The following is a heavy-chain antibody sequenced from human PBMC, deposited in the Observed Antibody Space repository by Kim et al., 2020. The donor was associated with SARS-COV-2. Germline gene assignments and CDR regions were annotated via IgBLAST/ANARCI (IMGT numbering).Heavy chain of an antibody. CDR3: AKNIAAAGNEEFYFDY. J-gene: IGHJ4*02. CDR2: ISYDGSNK. CDR1: GFTFSSYG. V-gene: IGHV3-30*18. D-gene: IGHD6-13*01. Sequence: GGSLRLSCAASGFTFSSYGMHWVRQAPGKGLEWVAVISYDGSNKYYADSVKGRFTISRDNSKNTLYLQMNSLRAEDTAVYYCAKNIAAAGNEEFYFDYWGQGTLVTVSS.